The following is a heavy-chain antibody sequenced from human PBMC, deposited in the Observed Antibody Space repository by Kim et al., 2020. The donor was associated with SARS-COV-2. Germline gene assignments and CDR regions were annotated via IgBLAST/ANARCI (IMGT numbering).Heavy chain of an antibody. D-gene: IGHD3-3*01. Sequence: SETLSLTCTVSGGSISSYYWSWIRQPPGKGLEWIGYIYYSGSTNYNPSLKSRVTISVDTSKNQFSLKLSSVTAADTAVYYCAGARITIFGVVIQEVDYWGQGTLVTVSS. V-gene: IGHV4-59*13. J-gene: IGHJ4*02. CDR1: GGSISSYY. CDR2: IYYSGST. CDR3: AGARITIFGVVIQEVDY.